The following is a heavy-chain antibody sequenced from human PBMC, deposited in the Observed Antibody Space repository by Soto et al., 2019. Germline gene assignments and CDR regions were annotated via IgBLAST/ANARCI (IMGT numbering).Heavy chain of an antibody. CDR3: ARDGERDTGLNFYYYLHGMDA. V-gene: IGHV1-69*13. CDR2: IIPMFGTP. CDR1: AGTFRSYA. J-gene: IGHJ6*02. Sequence: GASVKVSCKAAAGTFRSYAMSWVRQAPGQGLEWMGGIIPMFGTPNYAQNFKGRLTITADESTRTAYMELSSLRSEDTAVYYCARDGERDTGLNFYYYLHGMDAWGQGTRVTVSS. D-gene: IGHD1-1*01.